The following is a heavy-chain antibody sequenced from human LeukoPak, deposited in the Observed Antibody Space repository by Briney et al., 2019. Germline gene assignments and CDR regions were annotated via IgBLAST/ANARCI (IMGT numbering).Heavy chain of an antibody. Sequence: ASVKVSCKASGYTFTSYYMHWVRQAPGQGLEGMGGINPSGGRTSYAQKFQGTVNMTRDMSTSTVYLEMSSLRSEDTAVYYCAREDSSGYLPYWGQGTLVTVSS. J-gene: IGHJ4*02. D-gene: IGHD3-22*01. CDR1: GYTFTSYY. CDR2: INPSGGRT. V-gene: IGHV1-46*01. CDR3: AREDSSGYLPY.